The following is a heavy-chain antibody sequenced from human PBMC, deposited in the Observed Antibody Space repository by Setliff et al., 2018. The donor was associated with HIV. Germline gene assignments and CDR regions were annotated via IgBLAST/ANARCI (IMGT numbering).Heavy chain of an antibody. CDR2: INHSGST. CDR3: ARAEVDWLLTW. J-gene: IGHJ4*02. Sequence: PSETLSLTCSVSGDSISSSSYYWGWIRQPPGKGLEWIGEINHSGSTNYNPSLKSRVTISVDTSKNQFSLKLSSVTAADTAVYYCARAEVDWLLTWWGQGTLVTVSS. CDR1: GDSISSSSYY. D-gene: IGHD3-9*01. V-gene: IGHV4-39*07.